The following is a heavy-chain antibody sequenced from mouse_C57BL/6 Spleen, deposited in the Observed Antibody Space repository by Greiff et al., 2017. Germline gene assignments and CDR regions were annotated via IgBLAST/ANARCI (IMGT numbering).Heavy chain of an antibody. D-gene: IGHD4-1*01. Sequence: EVNVVESGGGLVQPGASLRLSCAASGFTFTDYYMSWVRQPPGKAPEWLALIRNKANGYTTEYTASVKGRFTISRDNSKNILYLQMNTLRAEDSATYYCVKALTGYYAMDYWGQGTSVTVSS. V-gene: IGHV7-4*01. CDR2: IRNKANGYTT. CDR1: GFTFTDYY. J-gene: IGHJ4*01. CDR3: VKALTGYYAMDY.